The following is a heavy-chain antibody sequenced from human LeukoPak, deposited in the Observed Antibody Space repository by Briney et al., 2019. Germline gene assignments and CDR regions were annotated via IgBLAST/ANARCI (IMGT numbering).Heavy chain of an antibody. V-gene: IGHV3-66*01. Sequence: GGSLRLSCAASGFTFSSYAMHWVRQAPGKGLEWVSVIYSGGSTYYADSVKGRFTISRDNSKNTLYLQMNSLRAEDTAVYYCARDRRSGYSDYWGQGTLVTVSS. J-gene: IGHJ4*02. CDR2: IYSGGST. CDR3: ARDRRSGYSDY. CDR1: GFTFSSYA. D-gene: IGHD3-3*01.